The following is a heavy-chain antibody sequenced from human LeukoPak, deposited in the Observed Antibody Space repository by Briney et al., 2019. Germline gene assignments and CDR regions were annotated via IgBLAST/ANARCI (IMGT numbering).Heavy chain of an antibody. D-gene: IGHD3-10*01. CDR3: ARDHDYYGSGSYNWFDP. J-gene: IGHJ5*02. V-gene: IGHV3-48*02. CDR1: GFTFSSYA. CDR2: ISSSSSTI. Sequence: PGGSLRLSCAASGFTFSSYAMSWVRQAPGKGLEWVSYISSSSSTIYYADSVKGRFTISRDNAKNSLYLQMNSLRDEDTAVYYCARDHDYYGSGSYNWFDPWGQGTLVTVSS.